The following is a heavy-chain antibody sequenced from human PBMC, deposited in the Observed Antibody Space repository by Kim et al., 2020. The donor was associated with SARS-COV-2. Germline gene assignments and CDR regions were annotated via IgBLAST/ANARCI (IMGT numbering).Heavy chain of an antibody. CDR3: AKVEVPADRAYYYYYYGMDV. CDR2: ISYDGSNK. V-gene: IGHV3-30*18. Sequence: GGSLRLSCAASGFTFSSYGMHWVRQAPGKGLEWVAVISYDGSNKYYVDSVKGRFTISRDNSKNTLYLQMNSLRAEDTAVYYCAKVEVPADRAYYYYYYGMDVWGQGTTVTVSS. D-gene: IGHD2-2*01. J-gene: IGHJ6*02. CDR1: GFTFSSYG.